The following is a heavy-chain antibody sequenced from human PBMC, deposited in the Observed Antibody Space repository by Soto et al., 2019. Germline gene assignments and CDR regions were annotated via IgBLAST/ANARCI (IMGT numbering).Heavy chain of an antibody. Sequence: EVQLVESGGGLVQPGGSLRLSCAASGFTFSSYSMNWVRQAPGKGLEWVSYISSSSSTIYYADSVKGRFTISRDNAKKSLYLQMNSLRDEDTAVYYCARPMYYYDSSGYEDAFDIWGQGTMVTVSS. CDR1: GFTFSSYS. D-gene: IGHD3-22*01. V-gene: IGHV3-48*02. CDR3: ARPMYYYDSSGYEDAFDI. CDR2: ISSSSSTI. J-gene: IGHJ3*02.